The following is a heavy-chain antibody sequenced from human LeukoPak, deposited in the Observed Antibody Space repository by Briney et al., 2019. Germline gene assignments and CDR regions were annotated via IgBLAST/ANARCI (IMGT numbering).Heavy chain of an antibody. D-gene: IGHD1-26*01. V-gene: IGHV4-59*08. J-gene: IGHJ4*02. Sequence: SETLSLTCTVSGGFISSYYWSWIRQPPGKGLEWIGYIYYRGSTNYNPSLKSRVTISVDTSKNQFSLKLSSVTAADTAVYYCARRSSGRNGGYFDYWGQGTLVTVSS. CDR3: ARRSSGRNGGYFDY. CDR2: IYYRGST. CDR1: GGFISSYY.